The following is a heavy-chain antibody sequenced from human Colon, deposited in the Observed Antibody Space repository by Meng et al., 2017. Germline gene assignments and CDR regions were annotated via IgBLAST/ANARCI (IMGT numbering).Heavy chain of an antibody. Sequence: GGSLRLSCAVSGYTFSSNAMSWVRQAPGKGPEWVSVISTTGGSTYYADSVKGRFTISRDNSKNTLYLQMNSLRVEDTAIYYCVRPYYFDSSGYYYHGVFDYWGQGALVTVSS. V-gene: IGHV3-23*01. CDR3: VRPYYFDSSGYYYHGVFDY. J-gene: IGHJ4*02. CDR2: ISTTGGST. CDR1: GYTFSSNA. D-gene: IGHD3-22*01.